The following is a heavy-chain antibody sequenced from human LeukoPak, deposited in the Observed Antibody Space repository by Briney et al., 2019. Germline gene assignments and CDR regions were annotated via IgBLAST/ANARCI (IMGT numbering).Heavy chain of an antibody. D-gene: IGHD6-6*01. V-gene: IGHV3-33*06. Sequence: GRSLRLSCAASGFTFSSYGMHWVRQAPGKGLEGVAVIWYDGSNKYYADSVKGRFTISRDNSKNTLYLQMNSLRAEDTAVYYCAKRGRTYSSSNYYYYMDVWVKGTTVTVSS. CDR1: GFTFSSYG. J-gene: IGHJ6*03. CDR2: IWYDGSNK. CDR3: AKRGRTYSSSNYYYYMDV.